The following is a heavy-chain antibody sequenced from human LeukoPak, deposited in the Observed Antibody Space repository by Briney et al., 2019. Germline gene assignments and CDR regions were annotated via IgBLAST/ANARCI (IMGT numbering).Heavy chain of an antibody. D-gene: IGHD6-19*01. CDR1: GFTVSSNY. Sequence: PGGSLRLSCAASGFTVSSNYMSWVRQAPGKGLEWVSVIYSGGYTYYADSVKGRCTISRDTSKNTVYLQMNSLRAEDTAVYYCARDTSGNDAFDIWGQGTMVTVSS. V-gene: IGHV3-66*01. CDR2: IYSGGYT. CDR3: ARDTSGNDAFDI. J-gene: IGHJ3*02.